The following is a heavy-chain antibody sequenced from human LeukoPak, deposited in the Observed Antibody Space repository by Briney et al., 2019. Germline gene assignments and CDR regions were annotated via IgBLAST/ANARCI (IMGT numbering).Heavy chain of an antibody. CDR2: IYSTTGTT. CDR1: GFTFSNYA. V-gene: IGHV4-4*09. D-gene: IGHD3-10*01. CDR3: ARGYGWFDP. Sequence: GSLRLSCAASGFTFSNYAMIWVRQAPGKGLEWIGYIYSTTGTTNSNPSLKSRVTMSLDTSKKHLSLKLSAVTAADTAVYYCARGYGWFDPWGQGILVIVSS. J-gene: IGHJ5*02.